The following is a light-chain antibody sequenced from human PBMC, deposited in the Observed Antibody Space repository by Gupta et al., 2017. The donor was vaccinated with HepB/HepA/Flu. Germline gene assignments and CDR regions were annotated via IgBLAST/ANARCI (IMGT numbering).Light chain of an antibody. Sequence: EIVLTQSPATLSLSPGERATLSCRASQSFTSGYLAWYQQKPGQAPRLLIYGASRRAAGITDRFSGSEYGTDVTLTISRREQEDFAVYYCQHYEDSIPISFGGGTKVEIK. V-gene: IGKV3-20*01. CDR1: QSFTSGY. CDR3: QHYEDSIPIS. J-gene: IGKJ4*01. CDR2: GAS.